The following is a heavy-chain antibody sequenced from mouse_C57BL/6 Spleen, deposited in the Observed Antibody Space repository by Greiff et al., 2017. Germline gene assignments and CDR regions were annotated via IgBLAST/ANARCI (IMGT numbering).Heavy chain of an antibody. CDR1: GYAFTNYL. J-gene: IGHJ4*01. V-gene: IGHV1-54*01. CDR3: ARKLYYGSSYEGMDY. CDR2: INPGSGGT. D-gene: IGHD1-1*01. Sequence: VQLQQSGAELVRPGTSVKVSCKASGYAFTNYLIEWVKQRPGQGLEWIGLINPGSGGTNYNEKFKGKATLTADKSSSTAYMQLSSLTSEDSAVYFCARKLYYGSSYEGMDYWGQGTSVTVSS.